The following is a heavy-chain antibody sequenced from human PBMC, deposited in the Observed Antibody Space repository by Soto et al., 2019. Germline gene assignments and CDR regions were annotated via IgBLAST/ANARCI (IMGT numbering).Heavy chain of an antibody. CDR1: GGTFSSYA. CDR3: ASIWANTYYYGMDV. D-gene: IGHD3-16*01. CDR2: IIPILGTA. Sequence: QVQLVQSGAEVKKPGSSVKVSCKASGGTFSSYAISWVRQAPGQGLEWMGGIIPILGTADYAQKFQGRVTITADEATSTAYMELSSLRSEDTAVYYCASIWANTYYYGMDVWGQGTTVTVSS. V-gene: IGHV1-69*11. J-gene: IGHJ6*02.